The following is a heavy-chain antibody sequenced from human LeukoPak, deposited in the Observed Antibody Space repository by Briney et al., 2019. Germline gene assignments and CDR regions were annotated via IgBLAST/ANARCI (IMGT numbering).Heavy chain of an antibody. CDR3: ARVLDSGYPVWDC. Sequence: ASVKVSCKASGYTFTGYYMHWVRQAPGQGLEWMGWINPNSGATNCAQKFQGRVTITRDTSISTAYMELSRLRSDDTAVYYCARVLDSGYPVWDCWGQGTLVTVSS. J-gene: IGHJ4*02. V-gene: IGHV1-2*02. CDR1: GYTFTGYY. D-gene: IGHD5-12*01. CDR2: INPNSGAT.